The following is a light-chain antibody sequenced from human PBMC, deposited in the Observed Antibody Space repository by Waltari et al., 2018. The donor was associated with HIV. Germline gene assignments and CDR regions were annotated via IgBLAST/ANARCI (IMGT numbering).Light chain of an antibody. CDR2: DAS. CDR1: QSISSY. CDR3: QQCGGSPGT. V-gene: IGKV3D-20*01. Sequence: EIVLTQSPATLSLSPGERATLSCGASQSISSYLAWYQQKPGLAPRLLIYDASNRAPGIPDRFSGCGSGTEFTLTISRLEPEDFAVYYCQQCGGSPGTFGQGTKLEI. J-gene: IGKJ2*01.